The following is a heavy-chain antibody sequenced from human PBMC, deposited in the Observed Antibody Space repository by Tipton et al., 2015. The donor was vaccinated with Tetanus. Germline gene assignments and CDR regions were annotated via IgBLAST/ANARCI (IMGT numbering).Heavy chain of an antibody. Sequence: TLSLTCTVSGGSISSYYWSWIRQPPGKGLEWIGEIHPSGTTDYNPSLKSRVIISVDTSKNQFSLKLSSVTAADSALYFCARGTDAYKSGNYWGQGTLVTVSS. CDR3: ARGTDAYKSGNY. CDR2: IHPSGTT. D-gene: IGHD5-24*01. V-gene: IGHV4-34*01. J-gene: IGHJ4*01. CDR1: GGSISSYY.